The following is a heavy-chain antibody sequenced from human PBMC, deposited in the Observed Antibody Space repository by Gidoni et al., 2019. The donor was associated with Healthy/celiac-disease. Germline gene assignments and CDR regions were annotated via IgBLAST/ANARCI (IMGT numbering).Heavy chain of an antibody. D-gene: IGHD3-16*01. Sequence: QVQLQQWGAGLLKPSETLSLTCDVDGGSSSAYYWSWLRQPPGKVLEWIGEINRSGSTNYNPSLNSLVTISVDTSKNQFSLKLSSLTAADTAVYYCASGGMVFDLGDFDYWGQGTLVTVSS. CDR1: GGSSSAYY. CDR2: INRSGST. CDR3: ASGGMVFDLGDFDY. V-gene: IGHV4-34*01. J-gene: IGHJ4*02.